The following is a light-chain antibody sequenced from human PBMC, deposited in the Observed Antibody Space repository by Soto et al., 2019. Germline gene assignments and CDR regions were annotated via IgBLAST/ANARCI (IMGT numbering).Light chain of an antibody. J-gene: IGKJ5*01. CDR2: KAS. CDR3: QHDKTYAVT. Sequence: ETQMTQYPATLSLSVGHMVTISCRASQTISSWLAWYQQKPGKAPKLLIYKASTLKSGVPSRFSGSGSGTEFTLTISSLQPDDFATYYCQHDKTYAVTFGQGTRLEI. CDR1: QTISSW. V-gene: IGKV1-5*03.